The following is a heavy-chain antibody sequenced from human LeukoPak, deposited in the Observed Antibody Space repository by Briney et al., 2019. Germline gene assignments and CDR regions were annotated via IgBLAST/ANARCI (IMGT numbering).Heavy chain of an antibody. Sequence: QPGGSLRLSCAASGFTFSSYAMSWVRQAPGKGLEWVSAISGSGGSTYCADSVKGRFTISRDNSKNTLYLQMNSLRAEDTAVYYCAKEDYYYDSSGYYYPAFDIWGQGTMVTVSS. V-gene: IGHV3-23*01. CDR3: AKEDYYYDSSGYYYPAFDI. CDR2: ISGSGGST. D-gene: IGHD3-22*01. CDR1: GFTFSSYA. J-gene: IGHJ3*02.